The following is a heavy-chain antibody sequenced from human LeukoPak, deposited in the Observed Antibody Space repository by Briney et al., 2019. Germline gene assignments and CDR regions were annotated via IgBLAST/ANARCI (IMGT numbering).Heavy chain of an antibody. CDR1: GFTFSSYS. CDR2: ISSSSSYI. V-gene: IGHV3-21*01. CDR3: ARGLTTVVTPLWYFDL. J-gene: IGHJ2*01. Sequence: NTGGSLRLSCAASGFTFSSYSMNWVRQAPGKGLEWVSSISSSSSYIYYADSVKGRFTISRDNAKNSLYLQMNSLRAEDTAVYYCARGLTTVVTPLWYFDLWGRGTLVTVSS. D-gene: IGHD4-23*01.